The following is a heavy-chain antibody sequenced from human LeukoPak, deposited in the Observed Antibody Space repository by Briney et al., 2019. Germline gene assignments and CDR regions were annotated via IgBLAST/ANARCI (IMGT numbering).Heavy chain of an antibody. V-gene: IGHV4-34*01. CDR3: ARVRVRGVIPYYYYYGMDV. J-gene: IGHJ6*02. Sequence: SETLSLTCAVYGGSFSGYYWSWIRQPPGKGLEWIGEINHSGSTNYNPSLKSRVTISVDTSKNQFSLKLSSVTAADTAVYCCARVRVRGVIPYYYYYGMDVWGQGTTVTVSS. CDR1: GGSFSGYY. CDR2: INHSGST. D-gene: IGHD3-10*01.